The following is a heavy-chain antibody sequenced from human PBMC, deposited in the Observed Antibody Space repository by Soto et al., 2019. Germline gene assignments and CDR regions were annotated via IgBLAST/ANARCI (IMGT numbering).Heavy chain of an antibody. CDR2: IIPIFGTA. Sequence: SVKVSCKASGGTFSSYAISWVRQAPGQGLEWMGGIIPIFGTANYAQKFQGRVTITADKSASTAYMELSSLRSEDTAVYYCARLYYGSGSYYNVAPTYYYYYGMDVWGQGTTVTVSS. D-gene: IGHD3-10*01. CDR1: GGTFSSYA. V-gene: IGHV1-69*06. CDR3: ARLYYGSGSYYNVAPTYYYYYGMDV. J-gene: IGHJ6*02.